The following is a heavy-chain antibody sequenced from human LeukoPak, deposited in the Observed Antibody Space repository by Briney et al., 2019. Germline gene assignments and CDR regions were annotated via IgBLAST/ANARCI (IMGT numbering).Heavy chain of an antibody. CDR3: ARLGCSSTSCYDY. J-gene: IGHJ4*02. V-gene: IGHV4-38-2*02. CDR2: IYYSVNT. CDR1: GYSISSGYY. Sequence: SETLSLTCTVSGYSISSGYYWGWIRQPPGKGLEWIGSIYYSVNTYYNSSLKSRVTISVDTSKNQFSLKLSSVTAADTAVYYCARLGCSSTSCYDYWGQGTLVTVSS. D-gene: IGHD2-2*01.